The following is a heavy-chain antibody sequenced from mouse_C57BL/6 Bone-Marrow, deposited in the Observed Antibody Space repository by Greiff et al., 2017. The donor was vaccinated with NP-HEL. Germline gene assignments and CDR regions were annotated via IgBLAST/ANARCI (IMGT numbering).Heavy chain of an antibody. CDR2: IYPRSGNT. V-gene: IGHV1-81*01. CDR1: GYTFTSSG. J-gene: IGHJ4*01. CDR3: AHYYYGSRRGDYAMDY. Sequence: VQLQQSGAELARPGASVKLSCKASGYTFTSSGISWVKQRTGQGLEWIGEIYPRSGNTYYNEKFKGKATLTAAKSSSTAYMELRSLTSEDAAVYCCAHYYYGSRRGDYAMDYWGQGTSVTVSS. D-gene: IGHD1-1*01.